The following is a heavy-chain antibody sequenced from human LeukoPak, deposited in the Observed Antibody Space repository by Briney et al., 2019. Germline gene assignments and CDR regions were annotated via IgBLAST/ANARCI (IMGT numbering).Heavy chain of an antibody. Sequence: GGSLRLSCLASGFTFSNFGMSWVRHTPGKGLEWVSAISESGDATFYAASVQGRFTISRDNSKNTLYLQMNSLGADDTAVYYCASHYGSGSNNRLDPWGQGTLVTVSS. CDR1: GFTFSNFG. J-gene: IGHJ5*02. D-gene: IGHD3-10*01. V-gene: IGHV3-23*01. CDR3: ASHYGSGSNNRLDP. CDR2: ISESGDAT.